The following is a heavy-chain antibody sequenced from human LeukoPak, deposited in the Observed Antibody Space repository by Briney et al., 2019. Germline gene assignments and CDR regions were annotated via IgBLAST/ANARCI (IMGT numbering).Heavy chain of an antibody. D-gene: IGHD1-1*01. CDR3: TRRGRNNWGEGNDY. CDR2: INDSGST. J-gene: IGHJ4*02. Sequence: TPSHTLSLTCTVAGGSISSYYWSWIRQPPGKGLEWIGYINDSGSTNSNPSLKSRATMPVDTSKNQFSLKLSSVTAADTAVYYCTRRGRNNWGEGNDYWGQGTLVTVPS. V-gene: IGHV4-59*08. CDR1: GGSISSYY.